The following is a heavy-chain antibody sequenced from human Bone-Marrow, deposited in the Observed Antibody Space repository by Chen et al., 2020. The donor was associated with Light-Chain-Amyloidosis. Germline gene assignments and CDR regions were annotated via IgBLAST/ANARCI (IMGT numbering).Heavy chain of an antibody. V-gene: IGHV3-33*01. CDR2: IWYDGSNK. D-gene: IGHD3-3*01. CDR3: ARDRVVRFLGPGFDI. CDR1: GFTFSSHG. J-gene: IGHJ3*02. Sequence: QVQLVESGGGVVQPGRSLRLSCAASGFTFSSHGMHWVRQAPGKGLEWVAVIWYDGSNKYYADSVKGRFTISRDNSKNTLYLQMNSLRAEDTAVYYCARDRVVRFLGPGFDIWGQGTMVTVSS.